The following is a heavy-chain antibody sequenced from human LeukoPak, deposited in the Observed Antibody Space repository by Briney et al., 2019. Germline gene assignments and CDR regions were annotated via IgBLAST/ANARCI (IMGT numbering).Heavy chain of an antibody. CDR2: IWYDGSNK. CDR1: GFTFSRYW. Sequence: GGSLRLSCVASGFTFSRYWMTWVRQAPGKGLEWVAVIWYDGSNKYYADSVKGRFTISRDNSKNTLYLQMNSLRAEDTAVYYCARDRGYSYGYAFDYWGQGTLVTVSS. D-gene: IGHD5-18*01. J-gene: IGHJ4*02. CDR3: ARDRGYSYGYAFDY. V-gene: IGHV3-33*08.